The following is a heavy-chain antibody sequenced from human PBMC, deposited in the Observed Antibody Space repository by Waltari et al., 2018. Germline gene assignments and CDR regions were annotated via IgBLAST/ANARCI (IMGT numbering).Heavy chain of an antibody. J-gene: IGHJ3*02. CDR2: IWYDGSKK. V-gene: IGHV3-33*03. CDR1: GFTFSSYG. Sequence: QVQLVEAGGGVVQPGRSLRPSCAASGFTFSSYGMHWVRQAPGKGLEWVAVIWYDGSKKYYADSVKGRFTISRDNSKNTLYLQMKSLRAEDTAVYYCAKAVAGSDAVDIWGQGTKVTVSS. CDR3: AKAVAGSDAVDI. D-gene: IGHD6-19*01.